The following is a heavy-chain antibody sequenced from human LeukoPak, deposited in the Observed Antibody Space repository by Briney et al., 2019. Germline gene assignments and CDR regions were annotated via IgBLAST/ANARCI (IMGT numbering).Heavy chain of an antibody. Sequence: SETLSLTCTVSGGSISSYYWSWIRQPPGKGLEWIGYIYYSGSTNYNPSLKSRVTISVDTSKNQFSLKLSSVTAADTAVYYCARHRKQSGDFDYWGQGTLVTVSS. D-gene: IGHD1-14*01. CDR3: ARHRKQSGDFDY. V-gene: IGHV4-59*08. CDR2: IYYSGST. CDR1: GGSISSYY. J-gene: IGHJ4*02.